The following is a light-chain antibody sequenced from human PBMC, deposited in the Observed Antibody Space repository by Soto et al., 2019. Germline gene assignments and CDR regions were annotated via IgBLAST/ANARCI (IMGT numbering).Light chain of an antibody. Sequence: EIVMTQSPATLSVSPGDRVTLSCRASQGVSSNSAWYQQKPGQAPRLLIYGASTRATGFPARFSGSGSGTEFTLTISSLQSEDFAVYYCQQYNKWPLTFGGGAKVEIK. V-gene: IGKV3-15*01. CDR2: GAS. CDR1: QGVSSN. CDR3: QQYNKWPLT. J-gene: IGKJ4*01.